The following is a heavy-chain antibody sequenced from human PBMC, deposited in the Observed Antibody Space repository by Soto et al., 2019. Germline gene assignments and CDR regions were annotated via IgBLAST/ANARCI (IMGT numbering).Heavy chain of an antibody. Sequence: QVQLVQSGAEEKKPGASVKVSCKASGYTFTSYAMHWVRQAPGQRLEWMGWINAGNGNTKYSQKFQGRVTITRDTTASKAYMELSRLRSEGTAVYYCVHSSGYYSFDYWGQGTLVTVSS. D-gene: IGHD3-22*01. V-gene: IGHV1-3*05. CDR1: GYTFTSYA. CDR3: VHSSGYYSFDY. J-gene: IGHJ4*02. CDR2: INAGNGNT.